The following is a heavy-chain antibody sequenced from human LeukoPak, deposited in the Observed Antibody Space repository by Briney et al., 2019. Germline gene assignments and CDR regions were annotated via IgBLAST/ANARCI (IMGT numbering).Heavy chain of an antibody. D-gene: IGHD1-26*01. CDR3: ARGRSGAIDFDY. Sequence: GGSLRLSCAASGFTFSTYAMGWVRQAPGKGLEWVSAISAGGGSTYYPDSVRGRFTISRDNSKNTLYLQMTSLKAEDTAVYYCARGRSGAIDFDYWGQGTLVTVSS. CDR1: GFTFSTYA. J-gene: IGHJ4*02. CDR2: ISAGGGST. V-gene: IGHV3-23*01.